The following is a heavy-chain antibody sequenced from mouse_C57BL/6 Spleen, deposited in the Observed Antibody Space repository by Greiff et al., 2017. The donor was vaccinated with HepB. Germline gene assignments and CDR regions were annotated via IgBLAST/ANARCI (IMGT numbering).Heavy chain of an antibody. D-gene: IGHD1-1*02. J-gene: IGHJ4*01. CDR1: GYTFTSYW. CDR3: AGSGGYYAMDY. Sequence: VQLQQPGAELVKPGASVKMSCKASGYTFTSYWITWVKQRPGQGLEWIGDIYPGSGSTNYNEKFKSKATLTVDTSSSTAYMQISSLTSEDSAVYYCAGSGGYYAMDYWGQGTSVTVSS. V-gene: IGHV1-55*01. CDR2: IYPGSGST.